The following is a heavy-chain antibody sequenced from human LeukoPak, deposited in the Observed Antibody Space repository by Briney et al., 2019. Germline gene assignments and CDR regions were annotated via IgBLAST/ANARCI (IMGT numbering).Heavy chain of an antibody. CDR3: ARGSTYSDIWRHPGPLKYYYMDV. D-gene: IGHD3-3*01. Sequence: ASVKVSCKASGYTFTNFEINWMRQAAGQGLELVGWMHPSSGNTGNVQKFQGRDTLTRDTSINTAFMELSGLRSEDTAVYYCARGSTYSDIWRHPGPLKYYYMDVWGEGSAVTVSS. CDR2: MHPSSGNT. J-gene: IGHJ6*03. V-gene: IGHV1-8*03. CDR1: GYTFTNFE.